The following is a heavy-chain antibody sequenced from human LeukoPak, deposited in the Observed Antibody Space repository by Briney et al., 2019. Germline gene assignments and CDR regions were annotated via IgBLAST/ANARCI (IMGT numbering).Heavy chain of an antibody. J-gene: IGHJ6*03. V-gene: IGHV3-30*02. CDR3: ARVSNAYDYYYMDV. Sequence: GGSLRLSCAASGLTFSSYGMHWVRQAPGKGLEWVAFIRYDGSNKYYADSVKGRFTISRDNSKNTLYLHVNSLRPEDTAVYYCARVSNAYDYYYMDVWGKGTTVTVSS. CDR2: IRYDGSNK. D-gene: IGHD2-8*01. CDR1: GLTFSSYG.